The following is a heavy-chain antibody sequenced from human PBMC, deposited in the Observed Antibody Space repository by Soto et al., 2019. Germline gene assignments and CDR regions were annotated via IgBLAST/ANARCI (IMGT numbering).Heavy chain of an antibody. CDR2: IYWDDDK. J-gene: IGHJ5*02. CDR1: GFSLSTSGVG. Sequence: QITLKESGPTLVKPTQTLTLTCTFSGFSLSTSGVGVGWIRQPPGKALEWLALIYWDDDKRYSPSLKSRLTITKDTPKNQVVLTMTNMDPVDTATYYCARSEGSYGDYLNWFDPWGQGTLVTVSS. CDR3: ARSEGSYGDYLNWFDP. D-gene: IGHD4-17*01. V-gene: IGHV2-5*02.